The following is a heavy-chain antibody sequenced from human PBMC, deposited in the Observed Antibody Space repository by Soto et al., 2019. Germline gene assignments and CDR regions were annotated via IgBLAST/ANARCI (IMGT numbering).Heavy chain of an antibody. CDR3: ARAHVVVPAATRGGDYYYYGMDV. V-gene: IGHV1-69*01. J-gene: IGHJ6*02. Sequence: QVQLVQSGAEVKKPGSSVKVSCKASGGTFSSYAISWVRQAPGQVLEWMGGIIPIFGTANYAQKFQGRVTITADESTSTAYMELSSLRAEDTAVYDCARAHVVVPAATRGGDYYYYGMDVWGQGTTVTVSS. CDR2: IIPIFGTA. CDR1: GGTFSSYA. D-gene: IGHD2-2*01.